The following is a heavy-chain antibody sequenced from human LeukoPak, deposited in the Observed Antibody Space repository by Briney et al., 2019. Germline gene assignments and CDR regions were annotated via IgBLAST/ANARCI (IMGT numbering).Heavy chain of an antibody. J-gene: IGHJ4*02. CDR2: ISGRGIST. Sequence: GGSLRLSCAASGFTFSTYAMSWVRQAPGKGLEWVSGISGRGISTYYADSVKGRFTISRDNSKNTLYLQTNSLRAEDTAVYYCAKKATVTSYYFDFWAREPWSPSPQ. CDR3: AKKATVTSYYFDF. CDR1: GFTFSTYA. D-gene: IGHD4-17*01. V-gene: IGHV3-23*01.